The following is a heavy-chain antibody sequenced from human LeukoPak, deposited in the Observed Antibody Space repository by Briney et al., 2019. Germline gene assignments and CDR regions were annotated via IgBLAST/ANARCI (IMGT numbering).Heavy chain of an antibody. D-gene: IGHD3-10*01. CDR3: AREVTMVRGVYYYYYYMDV. Sequence: ASVKVSCKASGYTFTSYGISWVRQAPGQGLEWMGWISAYNGNTNYAQKLQGRVTMTTDTSTSTAYMELRSLRSDDTAVYYCAREVTMVRGVYYYYYYMDVWGKGTTVTVSS. CDR1: GYTFTSYG. V-gene: IGHV1-18*01. J-gene: IGHJ6*03. CDR2: ISAYNGNT.